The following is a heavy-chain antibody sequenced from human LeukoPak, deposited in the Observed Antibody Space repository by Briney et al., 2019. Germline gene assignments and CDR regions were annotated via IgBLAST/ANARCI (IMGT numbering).Heavy chain of an antibody. CDR3: AGPMVRGDKSYYYGMDV. CDR2: ISGDGGST. V-gene: IGHV3-43*02. Sequence: GGSLRLSCAASGFTFDDYAMHWVRQAPGKGLEWVSLISGDGGSTYYADSVKGRFTISRDNSKNSLYLQMNSLRTEDTALYYCAGPMVRGDKSYYYGMDVWGQGTTVTVSS. CDR1: GFTFDDYA. D-gene: IGHD3-10*01. J-gene: IGHJ6*02.